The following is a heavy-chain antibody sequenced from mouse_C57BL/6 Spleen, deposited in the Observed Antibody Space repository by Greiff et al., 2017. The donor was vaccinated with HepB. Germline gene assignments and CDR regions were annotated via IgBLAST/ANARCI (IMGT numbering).Heavy chain of an antibody. CDR1: GYAFSSSW. CDR2: IYPGDGDT. CDR3: GREEGLYYAMDY. Sequence: VQLQESGPELVKPGASVKISCKASGYAFSSSWMNWVKQRPGKGLEWIGRIYPGDGDTNYNGKFKGKATLTADKSSSTAYMQLSSLTSEDSAVSFCGREEGLYYAMDYWGQGTSVTVSS. V-gene: IGHV1-82*01. J-gene: IGHJ4*01.